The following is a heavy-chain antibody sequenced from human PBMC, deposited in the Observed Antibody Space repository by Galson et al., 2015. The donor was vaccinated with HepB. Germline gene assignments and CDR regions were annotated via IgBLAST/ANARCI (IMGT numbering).Heavy chain of an antibody. D-gene: IGHD6-6*01. J-gene: IGHJ3*01. Sequence: SVKVSCKASGYTFTSYYLHWVRQAPGQGLEWMGIITPSGGVTTYAQKFQGRVTLTSDTSTSTIYMELSSLRSEDAAVYYCARGRGLTTARPDYAFDFWGPGTMVTVSS. CDR1: GYTFTSYY. CDR2: ITPSGGVT. V-gene: IGHV1-46*01. CDR3: ARGRGLTTARPDYAFDF.